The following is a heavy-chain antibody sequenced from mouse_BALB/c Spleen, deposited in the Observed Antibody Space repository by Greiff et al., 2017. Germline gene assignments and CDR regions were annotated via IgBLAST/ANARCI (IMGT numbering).Heavy chain of an antibody. D-gene: IGHD1-1*02. CDR1: GFTFSSYT. V-gene: IGHV5-12-2*01. J-gene: IGHJ2*01. CDR3: ARQGGYYFDN. CDR2: ISNGGGST. Sequence: EVKVEESGGGLVQPGGSLKLSCAASGFTFSSYTMSWVRQTPEKRLEWVAYISNGGGSTYYPDTVKGRFTISRDNAKNTLYLQMSSLKSEDTAMYYCARQGGYYFDNWGQGTTLTVAS.